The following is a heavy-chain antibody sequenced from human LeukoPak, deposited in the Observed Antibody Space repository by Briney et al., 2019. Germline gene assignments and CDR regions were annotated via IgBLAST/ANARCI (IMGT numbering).Heavy chain of an antibody. Sequence: PSETLSLTCTVSGGSISSYYWSWIRQPPGKGLEWIGYIYYSGSTYYNPSLKSRVTISVDRSKNQFSLKLSSVTAADTAVYYCARAPTTYYYDSSGYYHNAFDIWGQGTMVTVSS. CDR2: IYYSGST. CDR3: ARAPTTYYYDSSGYYHNAFDI. CDR1: GGSISSYY. J-gene: IGHJ3*02. D-gene: IGHD3-22*01. V-gene: IGHV4-59*12.